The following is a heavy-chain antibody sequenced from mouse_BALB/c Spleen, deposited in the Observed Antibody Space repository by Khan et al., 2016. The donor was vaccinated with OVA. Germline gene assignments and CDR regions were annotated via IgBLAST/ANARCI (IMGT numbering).Heavy chain of an antibody. J-gene: IGHJ2*01. CDR1: GYTFTNYG. D-gene: IGHD1-2*01. CDR3: ARGTARFDY. CDR2: INTNTGEP. V-gene: IGHV9-3*02. Sequence: QIQLVQSGPELKKPGETVKISCKASGYTFTNYGMNWVKQAPGKGLKWMGWINTNTGEPTYAEEFQGRFALSLETSASTAYLQINNLKNEDTATYFCARGTARFDYWGQGTTLTVSS.